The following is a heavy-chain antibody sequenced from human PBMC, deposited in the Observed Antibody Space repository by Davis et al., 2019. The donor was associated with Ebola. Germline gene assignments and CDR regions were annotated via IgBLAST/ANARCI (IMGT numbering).Heavy chain of an antibody. J-gene: IGHJ3*02. CDR3: ARLNQQLDYDAFDI. D-gene: IGHD6-13*01. CDR2: IDPSDSYT. Sequence: GESLKISCRGSGYNFNGYWISWVRQMPGKGLECVGRIDPSDSYTNYSPAFQGHVTISADRSIITAYLQWSSLKASDTAMYYCARLNQQLDYDAFDIWGQGTMVTVSS. CDR1: GYNFNGYW. V-gene: IGHV5-10-1*01.